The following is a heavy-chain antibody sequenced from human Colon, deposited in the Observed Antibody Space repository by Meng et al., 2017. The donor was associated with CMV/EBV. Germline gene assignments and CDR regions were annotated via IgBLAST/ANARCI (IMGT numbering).Heavy chain of an antibody. CDR1: GFMFNTYI. CDR3: AKDLGSALHGGYAYGPRWFDP. CDR2: ISGSGGST. J-gene: IGHJ5*02. V-gene: IGHV3-23*01. D-gene: IGHD5-18*01. Sequence: GESLKISCAASGFMFNTYIMSWVRQAPGKGLEWVSSISGSGGSTYYEDSVRGRFLISRDNSKNAVYLQMNSLRADDTAVYYCAKDLGSALHGGYAYGPRWFDPWGQGTLVTVSS.